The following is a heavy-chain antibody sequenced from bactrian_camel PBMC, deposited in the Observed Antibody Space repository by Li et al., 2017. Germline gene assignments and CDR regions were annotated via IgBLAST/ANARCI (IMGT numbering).Heavy chain of an antibody. CDR1: GVFGFTFSSYD. J-gene: IGHJ4*01. CDR2: AGGGRT. Sequence: VQLVESGGGLVQPGGSLRLSCVTSGVFGFTFSSYDMSWVRQAPGKGLEWVSSAGGGRTHYADSVKGRFTISKDNAKNTVHLQMNSLKSDDTALYYCATDPGLCGGSCDDLNYWGQGTQVTVS. CDR3: ATDPGLCGGSCDDLNY. D-gene: IGHD6*01. V-gene: IGHV3S10*01.